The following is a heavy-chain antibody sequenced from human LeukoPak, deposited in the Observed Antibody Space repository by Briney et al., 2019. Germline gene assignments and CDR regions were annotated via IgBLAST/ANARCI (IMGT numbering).Heavy chain of an antibody. V-gene: IGHV3-21*01. CDR2: ISTSSRYI. CDR1: GFTLSNYD. D-gene: IGHD2-2*01. J-gene: IGHJ5*02. CDR3: ARADWSSSTCYLRRNWFET. Sequence: PGGSLRLFCAASGFTLSNYDINWVRQAPGKGLEWVSSISTSSRYIYYKDSVRGRFTISRYDAKNSLYLEMNSLRAEDTAVYYCARADWSSSTCYLRRNWFETWGQG.